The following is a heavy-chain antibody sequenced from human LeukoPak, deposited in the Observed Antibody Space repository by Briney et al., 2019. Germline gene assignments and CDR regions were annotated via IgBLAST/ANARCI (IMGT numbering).Heavy chain of an antibody. CDR1: GFTFSNYA. V-gene: IGHV3-33*08. CDR2: IWYDGSNK. Sequence: GGSLRLSCTASGFTFSNYAMYWVRQAPGKGLERVAVIWYDGSNKYYADSVKGRFTISRDNSKNTLYLQMNSLRAEDTAVYYCARGAYCSGGRCPGAFDIWGQGTMVTVSS. CDR3: ARGAYCSGGRCPGAFDI. J-gene: IGHJ3*02. D-gene: IGHD2-15*01.